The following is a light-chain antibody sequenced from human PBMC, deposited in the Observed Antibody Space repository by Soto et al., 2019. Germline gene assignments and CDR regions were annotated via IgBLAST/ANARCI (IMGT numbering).Light chain of an antibody. Sequence: DIQMTQSPSTLSASVGDGGTITCRASQSIGSWLAWYQQKPGKAPKLLIYKATNLHSGVPSRFSGSGSGTDFSLTISSLQPVDSATYFCQQYNDFQYTFGPGTKLEI. V-gene: IGKV1-5*03. CDR2: KAT. CDR3: QQYNDFQYT. J-gene: IGKJ2*01. CDR1: QSIGSW.